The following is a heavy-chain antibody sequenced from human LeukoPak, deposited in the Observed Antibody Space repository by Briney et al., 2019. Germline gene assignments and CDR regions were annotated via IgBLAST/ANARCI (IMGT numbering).Heavy chain of an antibody. CDR1: GFTFSSYS. D-gene: IGHD6-19*01. CDR3: AREGITVAADY. Sequence: GGSLRLSCAASGFTFSSYSMNWVRQAPGKGLEWVSYISSSSSTIYYADSVKGRFTISRDNAKNSLYLQMNSLRAEDTAVYYCAREGITVAADYWGQGTLVTVSS. CDR2: ISSSSSTI. V-gene: IGHV3-48*04. J-gene: IGHJ4*02.